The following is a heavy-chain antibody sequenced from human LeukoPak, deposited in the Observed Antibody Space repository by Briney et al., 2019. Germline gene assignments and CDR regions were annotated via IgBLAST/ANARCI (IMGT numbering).Heavy chain of an antibody. Sequence: ASVKVSCKVSGYTLTELAMHWVRQAPGKGLEWTGGFDPEGGETIYAQKFQGRVTMTEDTSTDTAYMELSSLRSEDTGVYYCATGLVGASDYWGQGTLVTVSS. CDR3: ATGLVGASDY. D-gene: IGHD1-26*01. CDR2: FDPEGGET. J-gene: IGHJ4*01. CDR1: GYTLTELA. V-gene: IGHV1-24*01.